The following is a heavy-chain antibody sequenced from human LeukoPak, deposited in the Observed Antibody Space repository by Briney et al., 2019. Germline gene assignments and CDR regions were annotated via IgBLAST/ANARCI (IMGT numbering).Heavy chain of an antibody. CDR2: INHSGST. CDR1: GGSFSGYY. V-gene: IGHV4-34*01. D-gene: IGHD6-13*01. J-gene: IGHJ6*03. CDR3: ARRFRDNSNYYHFYYMDV. Sequence: SETLSLTCAVYGGSFSGYYWSWIRQPPGKGLEWIGEINHSGSTNYNPSLKSRVTISVDTSKNQFSLKLNSVTAADTAVYYCARRFRDNSNYYHFYYMDVWGKGTTVTISS.